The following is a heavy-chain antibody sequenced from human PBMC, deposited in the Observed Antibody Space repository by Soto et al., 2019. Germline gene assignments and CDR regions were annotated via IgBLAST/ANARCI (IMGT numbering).Heavy chain of an antibody. Sequence: QVQLQESGPGLVKPSETLSLTCTVSGGSISSYYWSWIRQPPGKGLEWIGYIYYSGSTNYNPSLKLPVTISVDTSKNPFALKLSSVTAAAPAVYYCARGDPLLWFGEKVYYGMDVWGQGTTVTVSS. V-gene: IGHV4-59*01. J-gene: IGHJ6*02. CDR3: ARGDPLLWFGEKVYYGMDV. CDR1: GGSISSYY. D-gene: IGHD3-10*01. CDR2: IYYSGST.